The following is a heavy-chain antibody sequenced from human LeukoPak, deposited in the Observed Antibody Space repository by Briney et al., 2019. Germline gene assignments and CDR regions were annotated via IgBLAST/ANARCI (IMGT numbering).Heavy chain of an antibody. J-gene: IGHJ4*02. CDR2: IKSKTDDGTT. V-gene: IGHV3-15*01. Sequence: PGGSLRLSCAASGFTFSNAWMSWVRQVPGKGLEWVGHIKSKTDDGTTDYAAPVIGRFNISRDDSKNTLYLQMNSLKSEDTALYYCTTGGLWYVDYWGQGILVTVSS. CDR3: TTGGLWYVDY. CDR1: GFTFSNAW. D-gene: IGHD6-13*01.